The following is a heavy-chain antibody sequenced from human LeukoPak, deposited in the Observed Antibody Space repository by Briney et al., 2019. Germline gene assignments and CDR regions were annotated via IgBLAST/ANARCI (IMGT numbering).Heavy chain of an antibody. V-gene: IGHV1-8*03. Sequence: GASVRVFCKASGYTFTRYGINWVRQAPGQGLEWLGWMNPKSGNTVYAQKFQGRVTITRNTSISSAYMELSSVRSEDTAVYYCARGIVVVVAATLFTSAFDIWGQGTMVTVSS. CDR2: MNPKSGNT. CDR1: GYTFTRYG. D-gene: IGHD2-15*01. J-gene: IGHJ3*02. CDR3: ARGIVVVVAATLFTSAFDI.